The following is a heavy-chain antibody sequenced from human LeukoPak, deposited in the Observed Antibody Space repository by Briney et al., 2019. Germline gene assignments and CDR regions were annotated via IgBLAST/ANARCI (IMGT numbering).Heavy chain of an antibody. Sequence: HPGGSLRLSCAASGFTFSSYGMHWVRQAPGKGLEWVAVISYDGSNKYYADSVKGRFTISRDNSKNTLYLQMNSLRAEDTAVYYCVTSPNDSSGTFDYWGQGTLVTVSS. D-gene: IGHD3-22*01. CDR1: GFTFSSYG. V-gene: IGHV3-30*03. CDR3: VTSPNDSSGTFDY. J-gene: IGHJ4*02. CDR2: ISYDGSNK.